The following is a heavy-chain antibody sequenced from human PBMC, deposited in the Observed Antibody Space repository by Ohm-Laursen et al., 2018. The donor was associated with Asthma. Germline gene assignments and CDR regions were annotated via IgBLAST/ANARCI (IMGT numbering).Heavy chain of an antibody. CDR3: ARLDWAQSMFDA. CDR2: MDSSGGA. J-gene: IGHJ5*02. V-gene: IGHV4-59*07. Sequence: SDTLSLTCAVSGGSLSGYSWSWVRQPPGRELEWIAYMDSSGGAHYSPSLRSRVTLSTDTSTNQVSLRLSSVTAADTAVYFCARLDWAQSMFDAWGQGSLVTVSS. D-gene: IGHD3-9*01. CDR1: GGSLSGYS.